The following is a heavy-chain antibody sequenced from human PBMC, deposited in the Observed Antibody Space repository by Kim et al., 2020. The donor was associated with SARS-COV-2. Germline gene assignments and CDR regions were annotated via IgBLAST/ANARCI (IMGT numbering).Heavy chain of an antibody. CDR3: ARDRRRGAFDI. D-gene: IGHD3-10*01. V-gene: IGHV3-53*01. J-gene: IGHJ3*02. CDR1: GFTVSSNY. Sequence: GGSLRLSCAASGFTVSSNYMSWVRQAPGKGLEWVSVIYSGGSTYYADSVKGRFTISRDNSKNTLYLQMNSLRAEDTAVYYCARDRRRGAFDIWGQGTMVTVSS. CDR2: IYSGGST.